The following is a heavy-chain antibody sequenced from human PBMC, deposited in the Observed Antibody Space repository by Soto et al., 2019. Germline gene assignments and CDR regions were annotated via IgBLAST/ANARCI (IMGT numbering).Heavy chain of an antibody. J-gene: IGHJ6*02. D-gene: IGHD2-2*01. CDR3: ARAPPPYCSSTSCFRQLYYYYYGMDV. CDR2: ISSSSSYI. Sequence: GGSLRLSCAASGFTFSSYSMNWVRQAPGKGLEWVSSISSSSSYIYYADSVKGRFTISRDNAKNSLYLQMNSLRAEDTALYYCARAPPPYCSSTSCFRQLYYYYYGMDVWGQGTTVTVSS. V-gene: IGHV3-21*01. CDR1: GFTFSSYS.